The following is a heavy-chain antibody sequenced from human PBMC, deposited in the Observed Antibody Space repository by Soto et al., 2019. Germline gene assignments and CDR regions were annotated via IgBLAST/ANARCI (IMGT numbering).Heavy chain of an antibody. CDR2: IRSKAYGGTT. CDR3: TRGDYGDSGGFDY. V-gene: IGHV3-49*03. CDR1: GFTFGDYA. D-gene: IGHD4-17*01. J-gene: IGHJ4*02. Sequence: GGSLRLSCTASGFTFGDYAMSWFRQAPGKGLEWVGFIRSKAYGGTTEYAASVKGRFTISRDDSKSTAYLQMNSLKTEDTAVYYCTRGDYGDSGGFDYWGQGTLVTVSS.